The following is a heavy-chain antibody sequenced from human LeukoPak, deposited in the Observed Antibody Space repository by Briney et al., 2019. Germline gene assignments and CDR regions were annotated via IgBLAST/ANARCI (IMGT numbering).Heavy chain of an antibody. CDR2: ISGSAHKI. V-gene: IGHV3-23*01. Sequence: GGSLRLSCVVSGFTFSDYAMSWVRQAPEKGLDWVSVISGSAHKIRYADSVKGRFTISRDNSENTVYLQMNNLRAEDTALYYFSGRPSWYSSCYVYLGQGGLVTVSS. CDR3: SGRPSWYSSCYVY. J-gene: IGHJ4*02. D-gene: IGHD3-16*01. CDR1: GFTFSDYA.